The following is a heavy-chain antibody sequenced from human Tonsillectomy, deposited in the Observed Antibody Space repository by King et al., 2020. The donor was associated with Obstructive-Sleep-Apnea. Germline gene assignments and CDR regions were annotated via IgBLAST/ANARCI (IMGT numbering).Heavy chain of an antibody. J-gene: IGHJ4*02. CDR2: IYYSGST. D-gene: IGHD4-17*01. Sequence: VQLQESGPGLVKPSETLSLTCTVSGGSISSYYWSWIRQPPGKGLEWIGYIYYSGSTNYNPSLKSRVTISVDTSKNQFSLKLSSVTAADTAVYYCARHHGSNYGDFKPHFDYWGQGTLVTVSS. CDR3: ARHHGSNYGDFKPHFDY. V-gene: IGHV4-59*01. CDR1: GGSISSYY.